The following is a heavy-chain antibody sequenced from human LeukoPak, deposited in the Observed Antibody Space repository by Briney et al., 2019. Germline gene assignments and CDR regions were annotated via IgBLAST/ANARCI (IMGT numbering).Heavy chain of an antibody. D-gene: IGHD3-22*01. Sequence: PGGSLRLSCAASGFTFSSYAMSWVRQAPGKGLEWVSAISGSGGSTYYADSVKGRFTISRDNSKNTLYLQMNSLRAEDTAVHYCAKYDSSGYYSFDYWGQGTLVTVSS. J-gene: IGHJ4*02. V-gene: IGHV3-23*01. CDR1: GFTFSSYA. CDR3: AKYDSSGYYSFDY. CDR2: ISGSGGST.